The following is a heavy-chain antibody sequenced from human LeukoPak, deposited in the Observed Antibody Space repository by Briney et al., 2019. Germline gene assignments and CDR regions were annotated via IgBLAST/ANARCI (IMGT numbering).Heavy chain of an antibody. CDR2: ISGSGGST. CDR3: AKDRLWYYGSGSCSNWFDP. Sequence: GGSLRLSCAASGFTFSGYAMSWVRQAPGKGLEWVSAISGSGGSTYYADSVKGRFTISRDNSKNTLYLQMNSLRAEDTAVYYCAKDRLWYYGSGSCSNWFDPWGQGTLVTVSS. V-gene: IGHV3-23*01. CDR1: GFTFSGYA. D-gene: IGHD3-10*01. J-gene: IGHJ5*02.